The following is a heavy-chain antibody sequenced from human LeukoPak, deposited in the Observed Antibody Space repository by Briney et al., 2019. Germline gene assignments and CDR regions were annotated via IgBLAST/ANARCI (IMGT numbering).Heavy chain of an antibody. D-gene: IGHD5-12*01. CDR1: GGSISSSSYY. Sequence: PSETLSLTCTVSGGSISSSSYYWGWLRPPPGTGLEWIGSIYYSGSTYYNPSLKSRVTISVDTSKNQFSPKLSSVTAADTAVCYCASQDIVATNFDYWGQGTLVTVSS. J-gene: IGHJ4*02. V-gene: IGHV4-39*01. CDR3: ASQDIVATNFDY. CDR2: IYYSGST.